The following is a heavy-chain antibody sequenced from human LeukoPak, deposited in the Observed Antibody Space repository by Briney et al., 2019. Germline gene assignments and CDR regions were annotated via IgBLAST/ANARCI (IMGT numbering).Heavy chain of an antibody. CDR2: VCYSGTN. D-gene: IGHD4-17*01. CDR3: ASLDYGDYVRLDY. J-gene: IGHJ4*02. Sequence: AETLSLTCTVSGGSISSNNYSWACIRQPPGKGLEWLGTVCYSGTNYYSRTLLSRGTVSVEMSKNQFSLKLSSVTAADTAVYYCASLDYGDYVRLDYWGQGTLFTVSS. CDR1: GGSISSNNYS. V-gene: IGHV4-39*01.